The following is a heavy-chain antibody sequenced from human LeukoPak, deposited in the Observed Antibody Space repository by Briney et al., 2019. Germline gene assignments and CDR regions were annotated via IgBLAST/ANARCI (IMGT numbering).Heavy chain of an antibody. CDR3: ARFHSSRSWELY. V-gene: IGHV3-7*01. J-gene: IGHJ4*02. CDR1: GVTFSSCR. CDR2: IKQDESEK. Sequence: GGSLRLSCAASGVTFSSCRMSWGRQAPGTGLEWGANIKQDESEKNYLDSVKGRFTISRDNAKNSLYLQMNSLRVEDTAVYYCARFHSSRSWELYWGQGTLVTVSS. D-gene: IGHD6-13*01.